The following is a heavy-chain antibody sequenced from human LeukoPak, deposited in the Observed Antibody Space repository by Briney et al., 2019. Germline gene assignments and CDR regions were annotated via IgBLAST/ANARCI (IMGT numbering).Heavy chain of an antibody. Sequence: GESLSLSCAASGFTFSTYWMPWVRQTPGEGLVWVSRIIEHGSITDYAASGRDRFTISRDNAKNTLYLHMNSLRAEDTGMYYCARDVAGAWSHWGHGTLVTVSS. CDR2: IIEHGSIT. J-gene: IGHJ4*01. D-gene: IGHD3-3*01. V-gene: IGHV3-74*01. CDR1: GFTFSTYW. CDR3: ARDVAGAWSH.